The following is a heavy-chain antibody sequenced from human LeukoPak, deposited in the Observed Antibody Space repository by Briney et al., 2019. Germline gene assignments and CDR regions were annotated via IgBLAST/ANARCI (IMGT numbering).Heavy chain of an antibody. CDR2: IYYSGNT. D-gene: IGHD6-6*01. CDR1: GGSISSSSYY. CDR3: ARQLVLVDY. V-gene: IGHV4-39*01. J-gene: IGHJ4*02. Sequence: SETLSLTCTVSGGSISSSSYYWGWIRQPPGKGLEWIGSIYYSGNTYYNPSLKSRVTISVDTSKNQFSLKLSSVTAADTAVYYCARQLVLVDYWGQGTLVTVSS.